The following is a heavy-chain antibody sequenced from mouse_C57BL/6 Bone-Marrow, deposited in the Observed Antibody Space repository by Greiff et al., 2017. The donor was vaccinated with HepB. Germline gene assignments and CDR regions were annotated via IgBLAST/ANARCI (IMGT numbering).Heavy chain of an antibody. D-gene: IGHD3-1*01. CDR3: TTSGVSTGWYFDV. J-gene: IGHJ1*03. Sequence: VQLKESGAELVRPGASVKLSCTASGFNIKDDYMHWVKQRPEQGLEWIGWIDPENGDTEYASKFQGKATITADTSSNTAYLQLSSLTSEDPAVYYCTTSGVSTGWYFDVRGTGTPVPV. CDR2: IDPENGDT. V-gene: IGHV14-4*01. CDR1: GFNIKDDY.